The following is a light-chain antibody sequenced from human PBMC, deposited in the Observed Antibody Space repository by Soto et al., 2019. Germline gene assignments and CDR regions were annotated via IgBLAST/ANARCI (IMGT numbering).Light chain of an antibody. CDR3: CSYAGSYTFVV. Sequence: QSVLTQPRSVSGSPGQSVTISCTGTSSNVGSYNYVSWYQQHPDKAPKLLISDVTKRPSGVPDRFSGSKSGNTASLTISGLQAEDEAEYYCCSYAGSYTFVVFGGGTKLTVL. CDR2: DVT. CDR1: SSNVGSYNY. V-gene: IGLV2-11*01. J-gene: IGLJ2*01.